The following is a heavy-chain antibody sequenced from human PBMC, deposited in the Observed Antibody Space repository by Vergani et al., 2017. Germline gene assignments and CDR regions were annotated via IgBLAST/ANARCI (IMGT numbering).Heavy chain of an antibody. V-gene: IGHV4-38-2*02. CDR3: ARVDGSGYYSDY. CDR1: GHSITSGYF. D-gene: IGHD3-22*01. Sequence: QVQLQESGPGLVKPSETLSLTCTVSGHSITSGYFWGWIRQPPGKVLEWIGGVYHSGTTYYNPSLKSRVTISVDTSKNQFSLRLSSVTAADTAVYYCARVDGSGYYSDYWGQGTLVTVSS. J-gene: IGHJ4*02. CDR2: VYHSGTT.